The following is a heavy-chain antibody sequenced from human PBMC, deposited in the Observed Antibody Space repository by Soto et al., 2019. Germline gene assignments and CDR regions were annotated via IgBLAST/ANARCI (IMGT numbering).Heavy chain of an antibody. V-gene: IGHV3-7*01. D-gene: IGHD3-9*01. CDR1: GFPFSNYL. Sequence: GSLRLSCAASGFPFSNYLMSWVRQAPGKGLEWVANIGQDGSEKFYVGSVKGRFTISRDNAKNSLYLQMDSLRAEDTAIYYCSRDICGRATGCVNWGQGTQVTVSS. CDR2: IGQDGSEK. J-gene: IGHJ4*02. CDR3: SRDICGRATGCVN.